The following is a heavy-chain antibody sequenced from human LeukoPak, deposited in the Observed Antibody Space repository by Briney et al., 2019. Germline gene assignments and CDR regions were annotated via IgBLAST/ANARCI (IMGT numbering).Heavy chain of an antibody. CDR1: GYSFTSYW. CDR2: IYPGDSDT. CDR3: ARPSYGAYEVDY. Sequence: GGSRQISGKGSGYSFTSYWSGGVRQVPGKGLESMEIIYPGDSDTRYSPSFQGQVPISPDNSISTAYLQWSTLKPSDTAMYYCARPSYGAYEVDYWGQGTLVTVSS. D-gene: IGHD4-17*01. V-gene: IGHV5-51*01. J-gene: IGHJ4*02.